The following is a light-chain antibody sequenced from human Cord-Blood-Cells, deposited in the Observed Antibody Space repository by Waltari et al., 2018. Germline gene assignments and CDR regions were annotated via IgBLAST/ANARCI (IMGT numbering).Light chain of an antibody. CDR2: EGS. V-gene: IGLV2-23*03. Sequence: QSALTQPASVSGSPGQSIPISCTATSSDVGCYNLLSWYQQTPGKAPKLTIYEGSKRPSGVSNRFSGSKSGNTASLTISGLQAEDEADYYCCSYAGSSTFWVFGGGTKLTVL. CDR1: SSDVGCYNL. CDR3: CSYAGSSTFWV. J-gene: IGLJ3*02.